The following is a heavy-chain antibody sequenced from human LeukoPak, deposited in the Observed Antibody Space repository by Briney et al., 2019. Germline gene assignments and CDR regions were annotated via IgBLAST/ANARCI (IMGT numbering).Heavy chain of an antibody. V-gene: IGHV4-59*01. CDR1: GGAISSSY. CDR2: LFYSGST. D-gene: IGHD6-13*01. J-gene: IGHJ5*02. CDR3: AGGCSAGTPHNWFDP. Sequence: SETLSLTCYVSGGAISSSYWSWIRQPPGKGLECIAYLFYSGSTNYNPSLKSRVTISVDTSKNQFSLKLSSVTAADTAVYYCAGGCSAGTPHNWFDPWGQGTLVTVSS.